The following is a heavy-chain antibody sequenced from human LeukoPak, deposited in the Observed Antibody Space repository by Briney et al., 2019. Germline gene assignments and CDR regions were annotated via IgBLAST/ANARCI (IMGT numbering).Heavy chain of an antibody. D-gene: IGHD5-18*01. CDR3: KRDIHRYGNAFDI. Sequence: GGSLRLSCAASGFTFSSYSMNWVRQAPGKGLEWVSSISSSSSYIYYADSVKGRFTISRDNAKNSLYLQMNSLRAEDTAVYYCKRDIHRYGNAFDIWGQGTMVTVSS. V-gene: IGHV3-21*01. CDR2: ISSSSSYI. J-gene: IGHJ3*02. CDR1: GFTFSSYS.